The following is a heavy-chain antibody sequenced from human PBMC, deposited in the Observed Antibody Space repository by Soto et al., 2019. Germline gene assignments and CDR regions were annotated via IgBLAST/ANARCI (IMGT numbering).Heavy chain of an antibody. CDR2: IWYDGRNK. J-gene: IGHJ6*02. D-gene: IGHD3-3*01. CDR1: GFTFSSYG. V-gene: IGHV3-33*01. Sequence: QVQLVESGGGVVQPGRSLRLSCAASGFTFSSYGMHWVRQAPGKGLEWVAVIWYDGRNKYYADSVKGRFTISRDNSKNTLYLQMNSLRAEDTAVYYCARDPFYDFGISGMDVWGQGTTVTVSS. CDR3: ARDPFYDFGISGMDV.